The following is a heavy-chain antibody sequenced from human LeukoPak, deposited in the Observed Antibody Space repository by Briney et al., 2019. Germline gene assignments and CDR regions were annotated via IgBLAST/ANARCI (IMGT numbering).Heavy chain of an antibody. D-gene: IGHD3-10*01. V-gene: IGHV4-61*02. CDR3: ARGLTYYYGSGSNNWFDP. J-gene: IGHJ5*02. Sequence: PSETLSLTCTVSGGSISSGSYYWSWIRQPAGKGLELIGRIFTSGRTNYNPSLKSQVTISLDTSKNQFSLKLSSVTAADTAVYYCARGLTYYYGSGSNNWFDPWGQGTLVTVSS. CDR2: IFTSGRT. CDR1: GGSISSGSYY.